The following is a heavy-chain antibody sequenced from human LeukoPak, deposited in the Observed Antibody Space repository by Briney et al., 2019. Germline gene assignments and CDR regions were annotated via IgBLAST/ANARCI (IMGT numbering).Heavy chain of an antibody. CDR1: GFTFSSYG. CDR3: ARQQWLDGAYYFDY. J-gene: IGHJ4*02. Sequence: GGSLRLSCAASGFTFSSYGMHWVRKAPGKGLELVAFIRYDGSKKYYADSVKGRFTISRDNAKNSLYLQMNSLRAEDTAVYYCARQQWLDGAYYFDYWGQGTLVTVSS. CDR2: IRYDGSKK. D-gene: IGHD6-19*01. V-gene: IGHV3-30*02.